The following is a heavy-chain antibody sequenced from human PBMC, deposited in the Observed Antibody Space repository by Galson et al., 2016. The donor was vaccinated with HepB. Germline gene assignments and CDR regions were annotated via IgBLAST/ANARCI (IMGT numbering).Heavy chain of an antibody. CDR3: AKERAQGVLRYFDWQDKTEHFDY. J-gene: IGHJ4*02. CDR1: GFAFRTYS. V-gene: IGHV3-21*04. D-gene: IGHD3-9*01. Sequence: SLRLSCAASGFAFRTYSMNWVRQTPGKGLEWVASITGTDYYTYYADSIKDRFTISRDNPRNLLHLQMNSLRAEETAIYYCAKERAQGVLRYFDWQDKTEHFDYWGQGILVTVSS. CDR2: ITGTDYYT.